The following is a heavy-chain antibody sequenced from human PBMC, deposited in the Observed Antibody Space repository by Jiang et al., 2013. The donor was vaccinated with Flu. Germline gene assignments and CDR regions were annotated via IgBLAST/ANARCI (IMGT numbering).Heavy chain of an antibody. CDR2: IYPGDSDT. D-gene: IGHD6-19*01. Sequence: GAEVKKPGESLKISCKGSGYSFTSYWIGWVRQMPGKGLEWMGIIYPGDSDTRYSPSFQGQVTISADKSISTAYLQWSSLKASDTAMYYCAGPPEGLYSSGWYGWYYFDYWGQGTLVTVSS. V-gene: IGHV5-51*01. CDR3: AGPPEGLYSSGWYGWYYFDY. CDR1: GYSFTSYW. J-gene: IGHJ4*02.